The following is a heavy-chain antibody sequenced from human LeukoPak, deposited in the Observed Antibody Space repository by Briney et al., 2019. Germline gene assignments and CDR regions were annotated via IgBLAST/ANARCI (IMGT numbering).Heavy chain of an antibody. CDR1: GFTFSSYA. Sequence: GGSLRLSCAASGFTFSSYAMSWVRQAPGKGLEWVSSISGSGGSTYYADSVKGRFTISRDNSKNTLYLQMNSLRAEDTAVYYCAKDTGVVVAAPDAFDIWGQGTMVTVSS. CDR2: ISGSGGST. D-gene: IGHD2-15*01. J-gene: IGHJ3*02. V-gene: IGHV3-23*01. CDR3: AKDTGVVVAAPDAFDI.